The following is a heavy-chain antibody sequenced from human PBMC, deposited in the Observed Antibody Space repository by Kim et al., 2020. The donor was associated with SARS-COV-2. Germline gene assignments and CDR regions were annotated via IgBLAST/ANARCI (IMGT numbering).Heavy chain of an antibody. V-gene: IGHV3-48*03. J-gene: IGHJ6*02. CDR1: GFTFSSYE. Sequence: GGSLRLSCAASGFTFSSYEMNWVRQAPGKGLEWFSYISSSGSTIYYADSVKGRFTISRDNAKNSLYLQMNSLRAEDTAVYYCASSRGATYYDILTGYPLGYYYYGMDVWGQGTTVTVSS. D-gene: IGHD3-9*01. CDR3: ASSRGATYYDILTGYPLGYYYYGMDV. CDR2: ISSSGSTI.